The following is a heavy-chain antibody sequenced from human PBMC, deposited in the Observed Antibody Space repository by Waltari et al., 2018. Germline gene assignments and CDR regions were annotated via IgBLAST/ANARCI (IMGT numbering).Heavy chain of an antibody. V-gene: IGHV1-8*01. D-gene: IGHD2-2*01. CDR1: GYTFTSYD. CDR3: AREYQLQLNWFDP. Sequence: QVQLVQSGAEVKKPGASVKVSCKASGYTFTSYDINWVRQATGQGLEWMGWMNPNRGNTGYAQKFQGRVNMTRNTSISTAYMELSSLRSEDTAVYYCAREYQLQLNWFDPWGQGTLVTVSS. CDR2: MNPNRGNT. J-gene: IGHJ5*02.